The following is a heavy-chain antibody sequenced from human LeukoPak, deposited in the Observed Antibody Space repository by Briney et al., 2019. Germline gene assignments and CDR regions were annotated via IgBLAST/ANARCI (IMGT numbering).Heavy chain of an antibody. V-gene: IGHV3-33*08. J-gene: IGHJ4*02. Sequence: PGGSLRLSCAASGYTFGDYGMHWVRQAPGKGLEWVAFIRYDGSNKYYADSVKGRFTISRDNAKNSLYLQMNTLGTEDTAVYFCARSRDGDHFDYWGQGTLVTVSS. CDR2: IRYDGSNK. CDR3: ARSRDGDHFDY. D-gene: IGHD4-17*01. CDR1: GYTFGDYG.